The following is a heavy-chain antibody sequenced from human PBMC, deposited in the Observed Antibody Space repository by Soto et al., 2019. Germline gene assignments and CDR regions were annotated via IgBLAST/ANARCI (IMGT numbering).Heavy chain of an antibody. V-gene: IGHV3-48*02. Sequence: PGGSLRLSCAASGFTFSSYIMNWVRQAPGKGLEWVSYISSSSSTIYYADSVKGRFTISRDNAKNSLYLQMNSLRDEDTAVYYCAREDCSGGSCYSDPSSVYYYYGMDVWGQGTTVTVSS. D-gene: IGHD2-15*01. J-gene: IGHJ6*02. CDR1: GFTFSSYI. CDR3: AREDCSGGSCYSDPSSVYYYYGMDV. CDR2: ISSSSSTI.